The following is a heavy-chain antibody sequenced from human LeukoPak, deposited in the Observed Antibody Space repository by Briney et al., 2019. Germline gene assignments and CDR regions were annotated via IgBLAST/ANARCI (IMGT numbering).Heavy chain of an antibody. V-gene: IGHV4-4*07. CDR1: GGSVSSTHY. CDR3: ARDGDFWSGRDDAFDI. CDR2: IYTSGST. D-gene: IGHD3-3*01. J-gene: IGHJ3*02. Sequence: PSETLSLTCTVSGGSVSSTHYWGWIRQPPGKGLEWIGRIYTSGSTNYNPSLKSRVTMSVDTSKNQFSLKLSSVTAADTAVYYCARDGDFWSGRDDAFDIWGQGTMVTVSS.